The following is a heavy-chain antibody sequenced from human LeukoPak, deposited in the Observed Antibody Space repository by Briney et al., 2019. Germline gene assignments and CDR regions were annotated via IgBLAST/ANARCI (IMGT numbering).Heavy chain of an antibody. J-gene: IGHJ4*02. Sequence: GGSLRLSCAASGFTFSGSALHWVRQASGKGLEWVGRIRSTANGYATAYAASVKGRFTISRDDSKNTAYLQMDSLKTEDTAVYYCTGNYYGSGSYADFDYWGRGTLVTVSS. D-gene: IGHD3-10*01. CDR1: GFTFSGSA. CDR2: IRSTANGYAT. V-gene: IGHV3-73*01. CDR3: TGNYYGSGSYADFDY.